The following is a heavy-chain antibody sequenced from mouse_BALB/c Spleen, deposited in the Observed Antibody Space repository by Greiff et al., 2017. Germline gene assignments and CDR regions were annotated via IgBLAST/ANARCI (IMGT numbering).Heavy chain of an antibody. CDR2: ISSGSSTI. CDR3: ARRGGNYYAMDY. Sequence: EVKLQESGGGLVQPGGSRKLSCAASGFTFSSFGMHWVRQAPEKGLEWVAYISSGSSTIYYADTVKGRFTISRDNPKNTLFLQMTSLRSEDTAMYYCARRGGNYYAMDYWGQGTSVTVSS. CDR1: GFTFSSFG. V-gene: IGHV5-17*02. D-gene: IGHD2-1*01. J-gene: IGHJ4*01.